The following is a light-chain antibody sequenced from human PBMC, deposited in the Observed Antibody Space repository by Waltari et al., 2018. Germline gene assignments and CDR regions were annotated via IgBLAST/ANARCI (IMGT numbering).Light chain of an antibody. J-gene: IGLJ2*01. CDR3: SSYTNSNTLV. CDR1: SRDAGGYNE. CDR2: DVS. Sequence: QSALTQPPSVSRSPGPSHPPSWTGTSRDAGGYNEISWYQQHPGKAPKLMIYDVSNRPSGVSDRFSGSKSGNSASLTISGLQAEDEADYYCSSYTNSNTLVFGGGTNLTVL. V-gene: IGLV2-14*03.